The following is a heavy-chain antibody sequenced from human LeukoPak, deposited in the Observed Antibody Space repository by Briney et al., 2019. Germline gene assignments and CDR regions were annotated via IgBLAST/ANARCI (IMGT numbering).Heavy chain of an antibody. CDR2: INPYSGDT. CDR3: ARDQGSLTRSWYTGY. CDR1: GYTFTGYH. J-gene: IGHJ4*02. V-gene: IGHV1-2*06. D-gene: IGHD6-13*01. Sequence: ASVKVSCKASGYTFTGYHIHWVRQAPGQGLEWMGRINPYSGDTNFAQKFQGRVTMTRDTSITTAYMDLSSLTPDDTAVYFCARDQGSLTRSWYTGYWGQGTQVSVSS.